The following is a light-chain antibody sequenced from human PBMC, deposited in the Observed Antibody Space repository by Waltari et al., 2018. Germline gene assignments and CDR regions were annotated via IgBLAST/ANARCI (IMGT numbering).Light chain of an antibody. CDR3: QQYDTSPRS. V-gene: IGKV3-20*01. CDR2: GAS. Sequence: EIVLTQSPGTLSLSPGESATLSCRASQSVSRRYFAWYQQKPGQAPRLLIYGASSRATGIPDRFSGGGSGTDFTLTISRLEPEDFAVYYCQQYDTSPRSFGQGTKVEIK. J-gene: IGKJ1*01. CDR1: QSVSRRY.